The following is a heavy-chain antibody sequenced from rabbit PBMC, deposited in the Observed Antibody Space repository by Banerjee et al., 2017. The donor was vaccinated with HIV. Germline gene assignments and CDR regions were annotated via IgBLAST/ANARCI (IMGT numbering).Heavy chain of an antibody. D-gene: IGHD8-1*01. CDR3: ARDRAGSYYYEDFYFNL. J-gene: IGHJ4*01. Sequence: QSLEESGGDLVKPGASLTLTCTASGFSFSGSYYMYWVRQAPGMGLEWVACIYAGSNGSTYYATWAKGRFTISKTSSTTVTLQMTSLTAADTATYFCARDRAGSYYYEDFYFNLWGPGTLVTVS. CDR2: IYAGSNGST. CDR1: GFSFSGSYY. V-gene: IGHV1S40*01.